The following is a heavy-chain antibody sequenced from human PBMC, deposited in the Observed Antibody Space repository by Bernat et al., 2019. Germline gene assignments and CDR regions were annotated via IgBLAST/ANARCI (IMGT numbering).Heavy chain of an antibody. CDR3: AKVVGTLNS. CDR2: ISESGRNT. D-gene: IGHD2-21*02. J-gene: IGHJ5*02. CDR1: GFTFSSHW. Sequence: EVQLVESGGGLVQPGGSLRLSCAASGFTFSSHWMYWVRQAPGKGLEWVSTISESGRNTYYADSIKGRFTISRDNSKNTLYLQMNNLRAEDTAVYYCAKVVGTLNSWGQGTLVTVSS. V-gene: IGHV3-23*04.